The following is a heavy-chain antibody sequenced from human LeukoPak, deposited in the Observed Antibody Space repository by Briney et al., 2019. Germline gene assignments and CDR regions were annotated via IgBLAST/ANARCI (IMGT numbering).Heavy chain of an antibody. Sequence: PSETLSLTCTVSGGSISSYYWSWIRQPPGKGLEWIGYIYYSGSTNYNPSLKSRVIISVDTSKNQFSLKLSSVTAADTAVYYCARVRRGDYGDYWYFDLWGRGTLVTVSS. V-gene: IGHV4-59*01. CDR3: ARVRRGDYGDYWYFDL. CDR2: IYYSGST. J-gene: IGHJ2*01. D-gene: IGHD4-17*01. CDR1: GGSISSYY.